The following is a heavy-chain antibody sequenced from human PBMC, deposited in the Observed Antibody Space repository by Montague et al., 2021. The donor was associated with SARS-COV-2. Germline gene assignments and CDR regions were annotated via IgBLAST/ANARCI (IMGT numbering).Heavy chain of an antibody. V-gene: IGHV4-39*01. J-gene: IGHJ4*02. CDR2: VHYNGRT. CDR1: GDSISSSSYN. D-gene: IGHD1-1*01. Sequence: SEILSLTCTVSGDSISSSSYNWGWIRQPPGKGLEWIGSVHYNGRTYYNPSLKSRVTIYVDTSKNQISLRLSSVTAADTAVYYSTRHVHMTWPEPSPGFDYWGQGTLVTVSS. CDR3: TRHVHMTWPEPSPGFDY.